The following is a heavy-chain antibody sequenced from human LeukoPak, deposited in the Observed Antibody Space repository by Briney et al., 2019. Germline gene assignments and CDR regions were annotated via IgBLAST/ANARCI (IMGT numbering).Heavy chain of an antibody. CDR2: IYYGGSA. Sequence: PSETLSLTCTVSGGSISPYYWSWIRQPPGKRLEWIGYIYYGGSANYNPSLKSRVSMSVDTSKNQFSLKLSSVTAADTAVYYCARDIGNSVGNYWGQGTLVTVSS. D-gene: IGHD1-1*01. V-gene: IGHV4-59*01. J-gene: IGHJ4*02. CDR1: GGSISPYY. CDR3: ARDIGNSVGNY.